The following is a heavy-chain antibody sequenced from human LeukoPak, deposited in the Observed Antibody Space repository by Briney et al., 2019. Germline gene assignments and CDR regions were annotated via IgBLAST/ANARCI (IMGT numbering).Heavy chain of an antibody. CDR1: GFTFSSYG. Sequence: PGRSLRLSCAASGFTFSSYGMPWVRQAPGKGLEWVAVISYDGSNKYYVDSVKGRFTISRDNSNSRNTLYLQMNSLTTEDTAVYYCAKTGRWYFDLWGRGTLVTVSS. J-gene: IGHJ2*01. CDR2: ISYDGSNK. V-gene: IGHV3-30*18. CDR3: AKTGRWYFDL.